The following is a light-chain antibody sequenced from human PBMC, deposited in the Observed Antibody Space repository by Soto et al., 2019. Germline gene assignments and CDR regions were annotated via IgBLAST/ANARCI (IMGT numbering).Light chain of an antibody. Sequence: EIVLTQSPGTLSFSPGERATLSCRASQSVRSSYLAWYQQKPGQAPRLLIYGASSRATGIPDRLSGSGSGTDFTLTISRLEPEDFAVYYCQQYGSSPETFGQGTKVDIK. CDR1: QSVRSSY. V-gene: IGKV3-20*01. CDR3: QQYGSSPET. CDR2: GAS. J-gene: IGKJ1*01.